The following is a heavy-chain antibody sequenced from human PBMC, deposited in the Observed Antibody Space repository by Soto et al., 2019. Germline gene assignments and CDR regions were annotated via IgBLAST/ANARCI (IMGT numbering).Heavy chain of an antibody. V-gene: IGHV4-59*01. CDR1: GGSISSYY. Sequence: ETLSLTCTVSGGSISSYYWSWIRQPPGKGLEWIGYIYYSGSTNYNPSLKSRVTISVDTSKNQFSLKLSSVTAADTAVYYCARTMVRGRSSNWFDPWGQGTLVTVSS. CDR2: IYYSGST. J-gene: IGHJ5*02. CDR3: ARTMVRGRSSNWFDP. D-gene: IGHD3-10*01.